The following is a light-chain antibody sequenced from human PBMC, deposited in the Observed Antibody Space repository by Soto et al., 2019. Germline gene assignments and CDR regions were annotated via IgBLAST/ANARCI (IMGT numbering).Light chain of an antibody. J-gene: IGKJ1*01. CDR1: QGMSKY. Sequence: DVQMTQSPSSLSASVGDRVTITCRASQGMSKYLAGYQQKPGKVPRLLIYVASTLQSGVPSRFSGSGTGTDFILTTSSLQPEDVATYYCQKYDNAPWTFGQGNKVEIK. CDR3: QKYDNAPWT. V-gene: IGKV1-27*01. CDR2: VAS.